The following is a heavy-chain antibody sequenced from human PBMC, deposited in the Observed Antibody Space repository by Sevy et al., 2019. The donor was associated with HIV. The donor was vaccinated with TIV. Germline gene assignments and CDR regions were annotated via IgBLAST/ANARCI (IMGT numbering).Heavy chain of an antibody. V-gene: IGHV4-59*08. D-gene: IGHD1-26*01. CDR3: AGENAWGRGYS. CDR2: IYYNGHI. Sequence: SETLSLTCTVSGGSITSLYWNWIRQPPGKGLEWIANIYYNGHITYNPSLKIRVTLSLDTSKNQFSLMLSSVTAADTAMYYCAGENAWGRGYSWGQGTLVTVSS. CDR1: GGSITSLY. J-gene: IGHJ4*02.